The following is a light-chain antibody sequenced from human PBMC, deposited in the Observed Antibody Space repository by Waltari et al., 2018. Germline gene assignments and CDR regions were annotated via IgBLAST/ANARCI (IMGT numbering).Light chain of an antibody. CDR3: QQYGSSPRT. V-gene: IGKV3-20*01. CDR2: AAS. J-gene: IGKJ3*01. Sequence: EIVLTQSPGPLSLSPGERATLPCRASQSVSSNSLAWYQQKPGQAPRLLIYAASSRATGIPDRFSGSGSGTDFTLTISRLEPEDFAVYYCQQYGSSPRTFGPGTKVDVK. CDR1: QSVSSNS.